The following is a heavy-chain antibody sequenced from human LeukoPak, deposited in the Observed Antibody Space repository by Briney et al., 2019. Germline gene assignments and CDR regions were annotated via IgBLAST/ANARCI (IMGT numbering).Heavy chain of an antibody. Sequence: SVKVSCKASGGTFGSYTISWVRQAPGQGLEWMGRIIPILGIANYAQKFQGRVTITADKSTSTAYMELSSLRSEDTAVYYCARAPGYCSGGSCYSGFYGMDVWGQGTTVTVSS. CDR3: ARAPGYCSGGSCYSGFYGMDV. V-gene: IGHV1-69*02. CDR2: IIPILGIA. J-gene: IGHJ6*02. CDR1: GGTFGSYT. D-gene: IGHD2-15*01.